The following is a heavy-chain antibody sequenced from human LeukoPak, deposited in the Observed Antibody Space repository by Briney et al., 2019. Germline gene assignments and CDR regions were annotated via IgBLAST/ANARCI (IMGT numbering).Heavy chain of an antibody. Sequence: SETLSLTCTVSGGSISSSSYYWGWIRQPPGKGLEWIGSIYYSGSTYYNPSLKSRVTISVDTSKNQFSLKLSSVTAADTAVYYCARVKQQLVVYFDYWGQGTLVTVSS. CDR2: IYYSGST. CDR1: GGSISSSSYY. V-gene: IGHV4-39*07. D-gene: IGHD6-13*01. J-gene: IGHJ4*02. CDR3: ARVKQQLVVYFDY.